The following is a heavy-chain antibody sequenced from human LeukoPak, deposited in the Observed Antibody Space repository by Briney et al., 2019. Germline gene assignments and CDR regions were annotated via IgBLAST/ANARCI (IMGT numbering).Heavy chain of an antibody. D-gene: IGHD6-19*01. J-gene: IGHJ5*02. CDR1: GGSISSYY. CDR2: IYYSGST. V-gene: IGHV4-59*01. Sequence: PSETLSLTCTVSGGSISSYYWSWIRQPPGKGLEWIGYIYYSGSTNYNPPLKSRVTISVDPSKNQFSLKLSSVTAADTAVYYCARAVAVPINWFDPWGQGTLVTVSS. CDR3: ARAVAVPINWFDP.